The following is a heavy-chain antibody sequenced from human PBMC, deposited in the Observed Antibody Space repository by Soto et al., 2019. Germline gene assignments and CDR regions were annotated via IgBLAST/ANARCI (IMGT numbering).Heavy chain of an antibody. J-gene: IGHJ6*02. CDR1: GFTFSNYG. CDR2: ISYDGSKT. Sequence: QVQLVESGGGVVQPGRSRRLSCAASGFTFSNYGMHWVRQAPGKGLEWVAIISYDGSKTYYADSVKGRFTISRDNSKNTLYLQMNSLRAEDTAVYYCAKVANFRDDYYYGMDVWGQGTTVTVSS. D-gene: IGHD1-7*01. V-gene: IGHV3-30*18. CDR3: AKVANFRDDYYYGMDV.